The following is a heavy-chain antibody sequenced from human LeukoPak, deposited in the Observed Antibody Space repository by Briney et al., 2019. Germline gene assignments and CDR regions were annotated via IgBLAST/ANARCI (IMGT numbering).Heavy chain of an antibody. D-gene: IGHD3-10*01. CDR1: GFTFSTYA. CDR2: ISGGGGST. Sequence: PGGSLRLSCAASGFTFSTYAMTWVRQAPGKGLEWVSAISGGGGSTYYADSVKGRFTISRDNSKNTLYLQMNSLRAEDTAVYYCARAGRENMVRGGPFDYWGQGTLVTVSS. J-gene: IGHJ4*02. CDR3: ARAGRENMVRGGPFDY. V-gene: IGHV3-23*01.